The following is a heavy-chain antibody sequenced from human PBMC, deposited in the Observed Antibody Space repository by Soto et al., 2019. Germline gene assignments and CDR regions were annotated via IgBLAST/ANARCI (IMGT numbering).Heavy chain of an antibody. J-gene: IGHJ6*03. D-gene: IGHD2-8*01. CDR2: ISAYNDNT. V-gene: IGHV1-18*01. Sequence: ASVKVSCKASGYTFTAFGISWVRQAPGQGLEWMGWISAYNDNTNYAQKLQGRVTMTEDTSTDTAYMELSSLRSEDTAVYYCATEIHCTNGVCYRSFDYYYYMDVWGKGTTVTVSS. CDR3: ATEIHCTNGVCYRSFDYYYYMDV. CDR1: GYTFTAFG.